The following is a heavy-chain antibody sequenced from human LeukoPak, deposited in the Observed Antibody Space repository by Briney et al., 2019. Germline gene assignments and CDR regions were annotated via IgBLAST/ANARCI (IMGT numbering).Heavy chain of an antibody. V-gene: IGHV1-18*01. CDR3: ATRVTYYYDSSDLIDY. CDR1: GYTFTSYG. J-gene: IGHJ4*02. Sequence: ASVKVSCKASGYTFTSYGISWVRQAPGQGIEWMGWSSAYNGNTNYAQKLQGRVTMTTDTSTSTAYMELRSLRSDDTAVYYCATRVTYYYDSSDLIDYWGQGTLVTVSS. D-gene: IGHD3-22*01. CDR2: SSAYNGNT.